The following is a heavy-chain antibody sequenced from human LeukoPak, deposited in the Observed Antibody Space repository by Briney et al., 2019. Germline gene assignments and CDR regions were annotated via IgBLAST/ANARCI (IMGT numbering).Heavy chain of an antibody. Sequence: SVKVSCKASGYTFTSYGISWVRQAPGQGLEWMGGIIPIFGTANYAQRFQGRVTITADESTSTAYMELSSLRSEDTAVYYCARETLGGRGYYYYGMDVWGQGTTVTVSS. D-gene: IGHD4-23*01. CDR2: IIPIFGTA. CDR1: GYTFTSYG. V-gene: IGHV1-69*13. J-gene: IGHJ6*02. CDR3: ARETLGGRGYYYYGMDV.